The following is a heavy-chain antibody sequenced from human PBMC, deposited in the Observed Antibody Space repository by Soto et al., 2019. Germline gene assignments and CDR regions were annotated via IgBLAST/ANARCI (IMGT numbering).Heavy chain of an antibody. D-gene: IGHD6-19*01. CDR1: GGTFSSYA. V-gene: IGHV1-69*06. Sequence: QVQLVQSGAEVKKPGSSVKVSCKASGGTFSSYAISWVRQAPGQGLEWMGGIIPIFGTANYAQKFQGRVTITADKSTSTAYMELSSLRSEDTAVYYCARDLSIAVAGRDTYYYGMDVWGQGTTGTVSS. CDR2: IIPIFGTA. CDR3: ARDLSIAVAGRDTYYYGMDV. J-gene: IGHJ6*02.